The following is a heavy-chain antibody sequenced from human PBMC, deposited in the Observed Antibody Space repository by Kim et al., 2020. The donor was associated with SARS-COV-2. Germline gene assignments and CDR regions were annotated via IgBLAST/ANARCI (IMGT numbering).Heavy chain of an antibody. CDR3: AREKRIYDSSERNWFDP. J-gene: IGHJ5*02. Sequence: SETLSLTCTVSGGSISSYYWSWIRQPPGKGLEWIGYIYYSGSTNYNPSLKSRVTISVDTSNNQFSLKLSSVTAADTAVYYCAREKRIYDSSERNWFDPWGQATLVTVSS. CDR1: GGSISSYY. CDR2: IYYSGST. V-gene: IGHV4-59*13. D-gene: IGHD3-22*01.